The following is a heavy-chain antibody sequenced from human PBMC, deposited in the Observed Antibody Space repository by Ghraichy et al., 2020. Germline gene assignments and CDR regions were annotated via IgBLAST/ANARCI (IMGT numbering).Heavy chain of an antibody. CDR1: GGSISSGGYS. CDR3: ARAAGYDFWSGYPHNWFDP. J-gene: IGHJ5*02. CDR2: IYHSGST. D-gene: IGHD3-3*01. V-gene: IGHV4-30-2*01. Sequence: SETLSLTCAVSGGSISSGGYSWSWIRQPPGKGLEWIGYIYHSGSTYYNPSLKSRVTISVDRSKNQFSLKLSSVTAADTAVYYCARAAGYDFWSGYPHNWFDPWGQGTLVTVSS.